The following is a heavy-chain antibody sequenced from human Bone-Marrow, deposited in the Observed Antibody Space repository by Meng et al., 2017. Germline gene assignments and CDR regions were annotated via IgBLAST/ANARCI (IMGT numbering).Heavy chain of an antibody. D-gene: IGHD5-24*01. CDR3: ARGFAEMATITNWFDP. Sequence: QLQLQGSGPGLVNPSETLSLTVTVSGGSISSSSSYWGWIRQPPGKGLEWIGSIYYSGSTYYNPSLKSRVTISVDTSKNQFSLKLSSVTAADTAVYYCARGFAEMATITNWFDPWGQGTLVTVSS. CDR1: GGSISSSSSY. CDR2: IYYSGST. J-gene: IGHJ5*02. V-gene: IGHV4-39*07.